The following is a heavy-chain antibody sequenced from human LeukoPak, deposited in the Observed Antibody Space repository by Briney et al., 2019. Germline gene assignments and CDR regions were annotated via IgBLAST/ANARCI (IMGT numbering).Heavy chain of an antibody. J-gene: IGHJ4*02. D-gene: IGHD6-19*01. V-gene: IGHV3-30*18. CDR2: ISYDGSNK. CDR1: GFTFSSYG. CDR3: AKEFSPRAVAGPDDY. Sequence: GGSLRLSCAASGFTFSSYGMHWVRRAPGKGLVWVAVISYDGSNKYYADSVKGRFTISRDNSKNTLYLQMNSLRAEDTAVYYCAKEFSPRAVAGPDDYWGQGALVTVSS.